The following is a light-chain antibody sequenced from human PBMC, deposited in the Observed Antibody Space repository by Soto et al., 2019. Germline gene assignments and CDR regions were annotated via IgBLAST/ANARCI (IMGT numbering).Light chain of an antibody. CDR2: DAS. V-gene: IGKV3-20*01. J-gene: IGKJ1*01. Sequence: EIVLTQSPGTLSLSPGERATLSCRAIQSVSSTNLVWYQQKRGQAPRLLIYDASSRGTGIPDRFRGSGSGTDFTLTISRLEPEDFAVYFCQHYANSVWTFGQGTKV. CDR1: QSVSSTN. CDR3: QHYANSVWT.